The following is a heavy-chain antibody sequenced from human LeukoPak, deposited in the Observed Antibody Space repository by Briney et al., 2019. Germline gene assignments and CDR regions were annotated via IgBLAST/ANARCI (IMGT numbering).Heavy chain of an antibody. CDR1: GFTFSSYS. V-gene: IGHV3-21*01. D-gene: IGHD3-22*01. J-gene: IGHJ4*02. Sequence: GGSLILSCAASGFTFSSYSMNWVRQAPGKGLEWVSSISSSSSYIYYADSVKGRFTISRDNAKNSLYLQMNSLRAEDTAVYYCARDSPYYYDSSGIDYWGQGTLVTVSS. CDR3: ARDSPYYYDSSGIDY. CDR2: ISSSSSYI.